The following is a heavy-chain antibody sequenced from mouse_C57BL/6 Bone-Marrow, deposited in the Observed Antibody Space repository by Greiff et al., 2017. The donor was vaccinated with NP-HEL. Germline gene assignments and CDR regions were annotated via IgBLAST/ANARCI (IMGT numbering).Heavy chain of an antibody. D-gene: IGHD1-1*01. CDR2: INPYNGDT. Sequence: VQLKESGPELVKPGDSVKISCKASGYSFTGYFMNWVMQSHGKSLEWIGRINPYNGDTFYNQKFKGKATLTVDKSSSTAHMELRSLTSEDSAVYYCARATTVVAHYFDYWGQGTTLTVSS. CDR1: GYSFTGYF. CDR3: ARATTVVAHYFDY. J-gene: IGHJ2*01. V-gene: IGHV1-20*01.